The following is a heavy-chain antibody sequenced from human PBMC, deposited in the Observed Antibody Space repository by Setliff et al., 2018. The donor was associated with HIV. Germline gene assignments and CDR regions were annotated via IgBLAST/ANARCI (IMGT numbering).Heavy chain of an antibody. V-gene: IGHV4-59*11. CDR1: GGSIGSHY. Sequence: PSETLSLTCTVSGGSIGSHYWSWIRQPPGEGLEWIGHISYNEYTNYNPSLKSRVTISLDTSKKHFSLDLYSVTAADTAVYYCARDHNSGTLHAFDLWGQGTKVTVSS. CDR2: ISYNEYT. CDR3: ARDHNSGTLHAFDL. J-gene: IGHJ3*01. D-gene: IGHD1-26*01.